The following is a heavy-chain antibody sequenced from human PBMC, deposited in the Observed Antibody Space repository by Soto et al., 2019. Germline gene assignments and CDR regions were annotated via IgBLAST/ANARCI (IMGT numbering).Heavy chain of an antibody. CDR2: INTLSSAI. D-gene: IGHD6-19*01. V-gene: IGHV3-11*01. CDR3: ARRLQWQLRPLDS. Sequence: GGSLRLSCAGSGFTFSDYYMTWIRQAPGKGLEWVSYINTLSSAIYYADSVKGRFTISRDNAKNSLYLQMNSLRAEDTAVYYCARRLQWQLRPLDSWGRGTLVTISS. CDR1: GFTFSDYY. J-gene: IGHJ4*02.